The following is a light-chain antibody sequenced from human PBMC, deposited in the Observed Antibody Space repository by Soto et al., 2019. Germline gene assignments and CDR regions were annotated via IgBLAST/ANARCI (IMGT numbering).Light chain of an antibody. Sequence: DIVMTQSPDSLAVSLGERATINCKSSRSILSSSNNKNYLAWYQQKPGQPPRLLIYWASTRESGVPDRFSGSGSGTDFTLTISILQAEDVAVYYCQQYYSSPFTFGPGTKVDIK. CDR2: WAS. CDR3: QQYYSSPFT. CDR1: RSILSSSNNKNY. V-gene: IGKV4-1*01. J-gene: IGKJ3*01.